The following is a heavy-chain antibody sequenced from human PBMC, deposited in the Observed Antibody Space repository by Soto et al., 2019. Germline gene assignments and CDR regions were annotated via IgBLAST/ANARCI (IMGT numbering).Heavy chain of an antibody. V-gene: IGHV3-33*01. CDR1: GFTFSSYG. J-gene: IGHJ4*02. CDR2: IWYDGSNK. D-gene: IGHD6-19*01. Sequence: QVQLVESGGGVVQPGRSLRLSCAASGFTFSSYGMHWVRQAPGKGLEWVAVIWYDGSNKYYADSVKGRFTISRDNSKNTLYLQMNSLRAEDTAVYYCARDPQHSIAVAGYFDYWGQGTLVTVSS. CDR3: ARDPQHSIAVAGYFDY.